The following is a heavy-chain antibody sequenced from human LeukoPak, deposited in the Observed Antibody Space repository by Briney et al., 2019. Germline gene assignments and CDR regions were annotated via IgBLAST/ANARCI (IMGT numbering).Heavy chain of an antibody. CDR2: INHSGST. CDR1: GGSFSGYY. D-gene: IGHD1-20*01. CDR3: ARAVPSRVRRITGIFDFYYYMDV. Sequence: SETLSLTCAVYGGSFSGYYWSWIRQPPGKGLEWIGEINHSGSTNYNPSLKSRVTISVDTSKNQFSLKLSSVTAADTAVYYCARAVPSRVRRITGIFDFYYYMDVWGKGTTVTVSS. V-gene: IGHV4-34*01. J-gene: IGHJ6*03.